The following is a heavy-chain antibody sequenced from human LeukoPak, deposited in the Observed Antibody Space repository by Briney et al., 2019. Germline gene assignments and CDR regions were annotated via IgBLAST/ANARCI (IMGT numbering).Heavy chain of an antibody. V-gene: IGHV3-23*01. CDR3: AKDPNGDYIGAFDM. J-gene: IGHJ3*02. CDR2: ITAAGDNT. D-gene: IGHD4-17*01. CDR1: GFTFTKYA. Sequence: GGSLRLSCAASGFTFTKYAMTWVRQAPGKGLEWVSVITAAGDNTDYAESVKGRFTISRDNSKNTLSLQMNSLRAEDTAVYHCAKDPNGDYIGAFDMWGQGTMVTASS.